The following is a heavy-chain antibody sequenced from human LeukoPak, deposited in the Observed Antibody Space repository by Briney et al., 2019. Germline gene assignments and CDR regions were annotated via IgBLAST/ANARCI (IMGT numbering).Heavy chain of an antibody. Sequence: GASVKVSCKASGGTFSSYAISWVRQAPGQGLEWMGGIIPIFGTANYAQKFQGRVTITADKSTSTAYMELSSLRSEDTAVYYCARVFSATDYYYYYYMDVWGKGTTVTVSS. V-gene: IGHV1-69*06. CDR3: ARVFSATDYYYYYYMDV. D-gene: IGHD6-25*01. CDR2: IIPIFGTA. J-gene: IGHJ6*03. CDR1: GGTFSSYA.